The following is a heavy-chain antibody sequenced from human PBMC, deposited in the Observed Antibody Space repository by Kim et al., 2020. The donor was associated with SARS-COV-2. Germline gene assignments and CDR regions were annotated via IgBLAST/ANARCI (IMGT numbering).Heavy chain of an antibody. J-gene: IGHJ4*02. D-gene: IGHD1-26*01. Sequence: GGSLRLSCAASGFTFSSFAMTWVRQAPGKGLEWVSVTSGGGDTTYYADSVKGRFTISRDNSKNTLYLQMNSLTVEDTALYYCAKKGATTKDFDYWGQGTL. CDR2: TSGGGDTT. CDR3: AKKGATTKDFDY. V-gene: IGHV3-23*01. CDR1: GFTFSSFA.